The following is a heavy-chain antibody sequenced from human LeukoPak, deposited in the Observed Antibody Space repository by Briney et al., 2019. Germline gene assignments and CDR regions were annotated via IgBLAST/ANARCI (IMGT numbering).Heavy chain of an antibody. Sequence: GGSLRLSCAASGFTFSSYGMHWVRQAPGKGLEWVAVISYDGSNKYYADSVKGRFTISRDNSKNTLYLQMNSLRSDDTAVYYCARDRGDDILTGYYNTHFDYWGQGTLVTVSS. D-gene: IGHD3-9*01. CDR3: ARDRGDDILTGYYNTHFDY. V-gene: IGHV3-30*03. CDR2: ISYDGSNK. J-gene: IGHJ4*02. CDR1: GFTFSSYG.